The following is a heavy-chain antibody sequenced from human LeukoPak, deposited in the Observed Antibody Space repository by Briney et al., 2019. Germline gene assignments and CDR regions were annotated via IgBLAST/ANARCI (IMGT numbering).Heavy chain of an antibody. CDR1: GFTFSSYG. CDR3: ASAYYYDSSGYQSNVDY. J-gene: IGHJ4*02. Sequence: GGSLRLSCAASGFTFSSYGMHWVRQALGKGLEWVAVISYDGSNKYYADSVKGRFTISRDNSKNTLYLQMNSLRAEDTAVYYCASAYYYDSSGYQSNVDYWGQGTLVTVSS. V-gene: IGHV3-30*03. D-gene: IGHD3-22*01. CDR2: ISYDGSNK.